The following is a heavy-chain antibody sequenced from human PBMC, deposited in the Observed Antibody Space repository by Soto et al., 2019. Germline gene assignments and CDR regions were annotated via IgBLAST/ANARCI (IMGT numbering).Heavy chain of an antibody. J-gene: IGHJ6*02. Sequence: GGSLRLSCAASGFTFSTYAMTWVRQAPGKGLEWVSIISSSGGGTYYVDSVKGRFTISRDNSRNTLNLQMNSLRAEDTAVYYCAKNGDFWSWGMDVWGQGTTVTVSS. CDR2: ISSSGGGT. CDR1: GFTFSTYA. D-gene: IGHD3-3*01. V-gene: IGHV3-23*01. CDR3: AKNGDFWSWGMDV.